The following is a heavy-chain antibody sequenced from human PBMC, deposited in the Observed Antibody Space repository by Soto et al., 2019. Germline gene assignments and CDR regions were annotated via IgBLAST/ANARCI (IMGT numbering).Heavy chain of an antibody. CDR3: ARVRDYERSGYAGTCFVF. Sequence: PSETLSLTCTVSGGSISSGNYYWSWIRQPPGKGLEWIGYIYYSGSTYYNPSLKSRVTISIDTSKYQFSLKLSSVTAADTAVYYCARVRDYERSGYAGTCFVFWDQGTLVTVSS. J-gene: IGHJ4*02. CDR1: GGSISSGNYY. V-gene: IGHV4-30-4*01. CDR2: IYYSGST. D-gene: IGHD3-22*01.